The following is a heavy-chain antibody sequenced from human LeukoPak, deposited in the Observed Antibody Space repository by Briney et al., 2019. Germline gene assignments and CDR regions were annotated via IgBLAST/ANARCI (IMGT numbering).Heavy chain of an antibody. CDR3: ARGTPDYYGSGSPADY. J-gene: IGHJ4*02. CDR1: GYTFTSYG. CDR2: TSAYNGNT. V-gene: IGHV1-18*01. Sequence: ASVKVSCKASGYTFTSYGISWVRQAPGQGLERMGWTSAYNGNTNYAQKLQGRVTMTTDTSTSTAYMELRSLRSDDTAVYYCARGTPDYYGSGSPADYWGQGTLVTVSS. D-gene: IGHD3-10*01.